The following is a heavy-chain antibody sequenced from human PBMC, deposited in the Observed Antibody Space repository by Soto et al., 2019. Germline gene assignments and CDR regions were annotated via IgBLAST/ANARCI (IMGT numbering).Heavy chain of an antibody. CDR2: IYWDDDK. CDR1: GFSLTTSGAG. J-gene: IGHJ4*02. V-gene: IGHV2-5*02. Sequence: QITLNESGPTVVRPTETLTLTCRFSGFSLTTSGAGVGWIRQSPGKAPEWLALIYWDDDKRYSASLKSSLTITKDTSKNQVVLTVSDLDPTDTATYYCAHRVLRTVFGLVTTTAIYFDFWGQGTPVAVSS. CDR3: AHRVLRTVFGLVTTTAIYFDF. D-gene: IGHD3-3*01.